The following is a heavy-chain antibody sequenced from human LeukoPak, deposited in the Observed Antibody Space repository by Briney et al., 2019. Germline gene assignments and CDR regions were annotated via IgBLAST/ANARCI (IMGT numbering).Heavy chain of an antibody. J-gene: IGHJ4*02. D-gene: IGHD5-24*01. Sequence: SETLSLTCAVYGGSFSSYYWNWIRQPPGKGLEWIGSISYSGSTNYNPSLESRVTISVDTSNNQFSLKLRSVTAADTAVYYCARDWTDGDNHAGFDHWGQGTLVTVSS. CDR1: GGSFSSYY. V-gene: IGHV4-59*01. CDR2: ISYSGST. CDR3: ARDWTDGDNHAGFDH.